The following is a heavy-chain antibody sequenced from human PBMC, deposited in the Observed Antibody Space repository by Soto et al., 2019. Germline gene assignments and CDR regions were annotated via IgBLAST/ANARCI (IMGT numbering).Heavy chain of an antibody. J-gene: IGHJ4*01. V-gene: IGHV3-30*18. D-gene: IGHD1-26*01. CDR3: AKWEIDY. Sequence: PGGSLRLSCAASGLTFSDYYMSWTRQAPGKGLEWVAVISYDGSNKYYADSVKGRFTISRDNSKNTLYLQMNSLRAEDTAVYYCAKWEIDYWGHGTLVTVSS. CDR2: ISYDGSNK. CDR1: GLTFSDYY.